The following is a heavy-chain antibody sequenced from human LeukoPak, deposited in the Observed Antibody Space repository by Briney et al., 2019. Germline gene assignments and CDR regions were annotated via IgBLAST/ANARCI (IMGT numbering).Heavy chain of an antibody. CDR2: ISSSGSAI. CDR3: ARDYNFDY. CDR1: GFTFSSYE. J-gene: IGHJ4*02. V-gene: IGHV3-48*03. Sequence: EGSLRLSCAASGFTFSSYEMTWVRQAPGKGLEWISYISSSGSAIYYADSVKGRFTISRDNAKNSLYLQMNSLRAEDTAVYYCARDYNFDYWGQGTLVTVSS.